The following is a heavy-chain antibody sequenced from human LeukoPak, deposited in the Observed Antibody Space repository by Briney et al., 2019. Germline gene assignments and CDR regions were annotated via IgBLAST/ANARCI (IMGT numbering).Heavy chain of an antibody. V-gene: IGHV1-46*01. Sequence: GASVKVSCKASGYTFTSYYTHWVRQAPGQGLEWMGIINPSGGSTSYAQKFQGRVTMTRDTSTSTVYMELSSLRSEDTAVYYCARAHVDTAMDTGRFDYWGQGTLVTVSS. D-gene: IGHD5-18*01. J-gene: IGHJ4*02. CDR3: ARAHVDTAMDTGRFDY. CDR2: INPSGGST. CDR1: GYTFTSYY.